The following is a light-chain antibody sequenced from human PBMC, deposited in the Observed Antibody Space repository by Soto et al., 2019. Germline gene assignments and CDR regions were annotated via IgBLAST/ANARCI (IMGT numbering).Light chain of an antibody. V-gene: IGKV3-11*01. CDR1: QSVNTY. CDR2: DAS. J-gene: IGKJ4*01. Sequence: EIVLTQSPATLSLSPGERATLSCRASQSVNTYLAWYQHKPGQAPRLLIYDASNRATGIPARFSGSGSGTDFTLTISSLEPADFAIYYCQQRSNWPPTFGGGTKVEIK. CDR3: QQRSNWPPT.